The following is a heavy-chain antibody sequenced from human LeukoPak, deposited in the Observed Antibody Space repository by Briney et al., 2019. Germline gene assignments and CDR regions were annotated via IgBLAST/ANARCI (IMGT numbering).Heavy chain of an antibody. D-gene: IGHD2-15*01. V-gene: IGHV4-34*01. Sequence: SATLSLTCAVYGGSFSGYYWSWIRQPPGKGLEWIGEINHSGSTNYNPSLKSRVTISVDTSKNQFSLKLSSVTAADTAVYYCATTFDIAVALHDAFDIWGQGTMVTVSS. CDR3: ATTFDIAVALHDAFDI. J-gene: IGHJ3*02. CDR1: GGSFSGYY. CDR2: INHSGST.